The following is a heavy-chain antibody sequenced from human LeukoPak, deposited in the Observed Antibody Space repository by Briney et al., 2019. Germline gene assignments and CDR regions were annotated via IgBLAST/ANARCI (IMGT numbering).Heavy chain of an antibody. J-gene: IGHJ4*02. CDR1: GFTFSSYA. CDR3: AKSQASGYCSSTSCYEEGY. V-gene: IGHV3-23*01. Sequence: GGSLRLSCAASGFTFSSYAMSWVRQAPGKGLEWVSAISCSGGSTYYADSVKGRFTISRDNSKNTLYLQMNSLRAEDTAVYYCAKSQASGYCSSTSCYEEGYWGQGTLVTVSS. CDR2: ISCSGGST. D-gene: IGHD2-2*01.